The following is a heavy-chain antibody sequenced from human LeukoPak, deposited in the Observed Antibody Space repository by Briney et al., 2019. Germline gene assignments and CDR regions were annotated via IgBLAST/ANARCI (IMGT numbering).Heavy chain of an antibody. Sequence: GGSLRLSCAASGFNFSNYWMSWVRQAPGKGLEWVANVKQDGSDKNYVDSVKGRFTISRDNAKNSLYLQMNSLRAEDTAVYYCARAGGYDSSWFDPWGQGTLVTVSS. CDR2: VKQDGSDK. J-gene: IGHJ5*02. V-gene: IGHV3-7*01. D-gene: IGHD5-12*01. CDR1: GFNFSNYW. CDR3: ARAGGYDSSWFDP.